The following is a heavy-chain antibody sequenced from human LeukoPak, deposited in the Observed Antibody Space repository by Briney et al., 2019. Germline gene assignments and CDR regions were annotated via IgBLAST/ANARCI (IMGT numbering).Heavy chain of an antibody. CDR3: ARSALDWFDP. J-gene: IGHJ5*02. CDR2: IYYSGST. V-gene: IGHV4-31*03. Sequence: SETLSLTCTVSGGSISSGGYYWSWIRQHPGKGLEWIGYIYYSGSTYYNPSLKSRVTISVDTSKNQFSLKLSSVTAADTAVYYCARSALDWFDPWGQGTLVTASS. CDR1: GGSISSGGYY.